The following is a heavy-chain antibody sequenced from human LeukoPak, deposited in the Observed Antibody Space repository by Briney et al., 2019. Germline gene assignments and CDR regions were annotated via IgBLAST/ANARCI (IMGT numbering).Heavy chain of an antibody. CDR1: GFTFSSYG. Sequence: GRSLRLSCAASGFTFSSYGMLWVRQAPGKGLEWVAVIWYDGSNKYYADSVKGRFTISRDNSKNTLYLQMNSLRAEDTAVYYCAKGRYCSGGSCYYDAFDIWGQGTMVTVSS. D-gene: IGHD2-15*01. J-gene: IGHJ3*02. V-gene: IGHV3-33*06. CDR3: AKGRYCSGGSCYYDAFDI. CDR2: IWYDGSNK.